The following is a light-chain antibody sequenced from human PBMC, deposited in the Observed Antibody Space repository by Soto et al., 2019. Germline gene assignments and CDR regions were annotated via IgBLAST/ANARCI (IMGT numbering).Light chain of an antibody. CDR2: GAS. CDR3: QQYASSLT. CDR1: QSVDSAF. V-gene: IGKV3-20*01. Sequence: EIVLTQSPGSLYLSLGEIATLSCRASQSVDSAFFAWYQQKPGQPPRLLMYGASRRATGIPDRFSGSGSGTDFTLTISRLEPEDFAVYYCQQYASSLTFGQGTKVEI. J-gene: IGKJ1*01.